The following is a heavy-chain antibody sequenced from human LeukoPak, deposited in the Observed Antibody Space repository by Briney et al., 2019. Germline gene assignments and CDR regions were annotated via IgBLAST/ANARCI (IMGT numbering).Heavy chain of an antibody. D-gene: IGHD6-19*01. CDR2: IYTSGST. CDR3: ARLSGATVAHHWFDP. Sequence: PSETLSLTCTVSGGSISSSSYYWGWIRQPPGKGLEWIGRIYTSGSTNYNPSLKSRLTMSVDTSKNQFSLKLSCVTAADTAVYYCARLSGATVAHHWFDPWGQGTLVTVSS. V-gene: IGHV4-39*07. J-gene: IGHJ5*02. CDR1: GGSISSSSYY.